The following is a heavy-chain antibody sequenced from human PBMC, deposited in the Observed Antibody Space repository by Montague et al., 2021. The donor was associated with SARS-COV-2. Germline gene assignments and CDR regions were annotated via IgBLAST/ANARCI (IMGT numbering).Heavy chain of an antibody. CDR2: IYSSGTT. D-gene: IGHD7-27*01. CDR1: GGSIGTSSHF. CDR3: ARFREAGDVLDY. J-gene: IGHJ4*02. V-gene: IGHV4-39*07. Sequence: SETLSLTCTVSGGSIGTSSHFWGWVRQPPGKGLEWIGIIYSSGTTSYIPSLKSRLTISSDTSKNQFSLRPASVTAADTAVYYCARFREAGDVLDYWGQGNPVTVSS.